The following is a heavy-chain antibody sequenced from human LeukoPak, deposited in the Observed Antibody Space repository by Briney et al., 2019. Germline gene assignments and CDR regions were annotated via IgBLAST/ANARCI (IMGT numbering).Heavy chain of an antibody. Sequence: GGSLRLSCAASGFFFSQYSINWVRQAPGKGLEWVSHIRSTGDTFYADSVKGRFTISRDNARNSLYLQMNSLRAEDTAMYYCARDAGNSGYGCDLWGQGTLVTVSS. D-gene: IGHD5-12*01. CDR2: IRSTGDT. CDR1: GFFFSQYS. V-gene: IGHV3-48*01. J-gene: IGHJ5*02. CDR3: ARDAGNSGYGCDL.